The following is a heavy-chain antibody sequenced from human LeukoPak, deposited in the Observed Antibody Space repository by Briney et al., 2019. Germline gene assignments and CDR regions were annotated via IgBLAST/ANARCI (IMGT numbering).Heavy chain of an antibody. J-gene: IGHJ4*02. V-gene: IGHV3-7*01. CDR1: GFTFSRYW. CDR3: ARYGLYSNGCCAY. CDR2: IKQDGSEI. D-gene: IGHD6-19*01. Sequence: GGSLRLSCAASGFTFSRYWMSWVRQAPGKGLEWVANIKQDGSEIHYVDSVKGRFTISRDNAKNSPFLQMNSLRAEDTAVYYCARYGLYSNGCCAYWGQGTLVTVSS.